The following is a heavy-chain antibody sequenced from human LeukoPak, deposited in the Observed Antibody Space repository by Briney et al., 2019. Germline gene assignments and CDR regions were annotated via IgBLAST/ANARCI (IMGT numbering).Heavy chain of an antibody. CDR3: ARDSISGSYVHYDN. D-gene: IGHD1-26*01. V-gene: IGHV7-4-1*02. Sequence: ASVKVSCKASGYTFNRYGMDWVRQAPGQGLEWMGWINTNTGNPTYAQGFTGRFVFSLDTSVSTAYLQINSLKAEDTAVYYCARDSISGSYVHYDNWGQGTLVTVSS. CDR1: GYTFNRYG. CDR2: INTNTGNP. J-gene: IGHJ4*02.